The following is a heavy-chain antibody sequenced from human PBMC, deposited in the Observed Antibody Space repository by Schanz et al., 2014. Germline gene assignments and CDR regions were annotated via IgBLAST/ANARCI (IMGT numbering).Heavy chain of an antibody. V-gene: IGHV1-46*01. CDR3: AFDRDDAYDI. D-gene: IGHD3-9*01. CDR1: GYTFTGYY. J-gene: IGHJ3*02. CDR2: INPSGGTT. Sequence: QVQLVQSGAEVKKPGASVKVSCKASGYTFTGYYMHWVRQAPGQGLEWMGWINPSGGTTKYAQRFQGRVTMTWDTSTSTVSMELSSLRSEDTAVYYCAFDRDDAYDIWGQGTTVTVSS.